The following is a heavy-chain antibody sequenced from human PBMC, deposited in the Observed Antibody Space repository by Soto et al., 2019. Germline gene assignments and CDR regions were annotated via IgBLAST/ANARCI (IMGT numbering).Heavy chain of an antibody. Sequence: QLQLQDSGPGLVKPSETLSLTCTVSGGSISSSSYYWGWIREPTGKGRGWIGSIYYSGSTYYNPSLKSRLTISVDTSKNQFSLKLSSVTAADTAVYYCARLEWRAPYDYWGQGTLVTGSS. CDR3: ARLEWRAPYDY. V-gene: IGHV4-39*01. D-gene: IGHD3-3*01. CDR2: IYYSGST. J-gene: IGHJ4*02. CDR1: GGSISSSSYY.